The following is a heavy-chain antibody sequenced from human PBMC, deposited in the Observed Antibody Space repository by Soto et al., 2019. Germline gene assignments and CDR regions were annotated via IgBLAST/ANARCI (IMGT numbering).Heavy chain of an antibody. J-gene: IGHJ5*02. CDR3: ARESSSSIWFDP. D-gene: IGHD6-6*01. CDR1: GGTFSSYA. Sequence: ASVKVSGKASGGTFSSYAISWVRQAPGQGLEWMGGIIPIFGTANYAQKFQGRVTITADESTSTAYMELSSLRSEDTAVYYCARESSSSIWFDPWGQGTLVTVSS. CDR2: IIPIFGTA. V-gene: IGHV1-69*13.